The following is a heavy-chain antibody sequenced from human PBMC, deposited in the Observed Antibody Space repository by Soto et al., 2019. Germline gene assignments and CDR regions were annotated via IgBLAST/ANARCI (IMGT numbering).Heavy chain of an antibody. J-gene: IGHJ5*02. CDR1: GGPISSYY. V-gene: IGHV4-59*01. Sequence: SEPLSLTCTVSGGPISSYYWSWIRQPPGKGLEWIGYIYYSGSTNYNPSLKSRVTISVDTSKNQFSLKLSSVTAADTAVYYCARARLSRSWWFDPWGQGTLVTVS. D-gene: IGHD3-10*01. CDR2: IYYSGST. CDR3: ARARLSRSWWFDP.